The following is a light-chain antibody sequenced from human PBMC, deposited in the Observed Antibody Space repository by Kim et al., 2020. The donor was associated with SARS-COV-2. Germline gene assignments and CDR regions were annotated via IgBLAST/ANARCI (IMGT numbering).Light chain of an antibody. CDR3: CSHAGGGTML. J-gene: IGLJ2*01. Sequence: QSALTQPASVSGSPGQSITISCTGTINDIGSYSLVSWYQQFPGEAHKLMIYEGSKRPSGVSPRFSGSKSGNTASLTISGLQAEDEADYYCCSHAGGGTMLFGGGTQLAVL. CDR1: INDIGSYSL. CDR2: EGS. V-gene: IGLV2-23*01.